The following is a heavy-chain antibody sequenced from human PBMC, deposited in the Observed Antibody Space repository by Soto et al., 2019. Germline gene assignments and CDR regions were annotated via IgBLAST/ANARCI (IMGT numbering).Heavy chain of an antibody. CDR1: GYTFTSYG. Sequence: ASVKVSCKASGYTFTSYGISWVRQAPGQGLEWMGGIIPIFGTANYAQKFQGRVTITADESTSTAYMGLSSLRSEDTAVYYCARGSLKVATTTYYYYGMDVWGQGTTVTVSS. CDR3: ARGSLKVATTTYYYYGMDV. D-gene: IGHD5-12*01. V-gene: IGHV1-69*13. J-gene: IGHJ6*02. CDR2: IIPIFGTA.